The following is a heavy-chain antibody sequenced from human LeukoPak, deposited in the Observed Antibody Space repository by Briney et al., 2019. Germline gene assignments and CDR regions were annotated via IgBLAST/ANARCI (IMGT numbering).Heavy chain of an antibody. V-gene: IGHV3-48*04. J-gene: IGHJ4*02. CDR3: ARGTWSGYGVYFDY. D-gene: IGHD3-3*01. CDR1: GFTFSSYS. Sequence: GGSLRLSCAASGFTFSSYSMNWVRQAPGKGLEWVSYISSSSSTIYYADSVKGRFTISRDNAKNSLYLQMNSLRAEDTALYYCARGTWSGYGVYFDYWGQGTLVTVSS. CDR2: ISSSSSTI.